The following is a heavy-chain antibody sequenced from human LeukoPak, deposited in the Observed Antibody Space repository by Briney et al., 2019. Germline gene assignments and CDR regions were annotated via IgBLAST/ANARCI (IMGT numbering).Heavy chain of an antibody. CDR1: AFTYCNDH. CDR3: ATIGDRRSGELYRIDY. Sequence: PAGSLCFSCSGYAFTYCNDHLDRLGQAPGKGLEWVAVVSYDGSNKYYADSVKGRFTISRDNSKNTLYLQMNSLRAEDAAVYYCATIGDRRSGELYRIDYWGQGTLVTVSS. D-gene: IGHD1-26*01. CDR2: VSYDGSNK. J-gene: IGHJ4*02. V-gene: IGHV3-30-3*01.